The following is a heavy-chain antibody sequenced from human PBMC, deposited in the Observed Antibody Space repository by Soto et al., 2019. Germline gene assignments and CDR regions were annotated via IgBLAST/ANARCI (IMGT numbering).Heavy chain of an antibody. CDR2: INVHNGNS. CDR1: GYLCTSNG. CDR3: ARVELMIRGRHDY. V-gene: IGHV1-18*04. J-gene: IGHJ4*02. Sequence: QVQLVQSGAEVKKPGASVKVSCKASGYLCTSNGISWVRQAPGQGLEWLGWINVHNGNSNYAQKFQGRVTMTTDTSTSTAYMEVRTLKSDDTAIYYCARVELMIRGRHDYWGQGTLVTVSS. D-gene: IGHD3-10*01.